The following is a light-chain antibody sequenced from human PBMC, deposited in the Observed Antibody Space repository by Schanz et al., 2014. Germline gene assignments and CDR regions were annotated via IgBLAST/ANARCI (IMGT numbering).Light chain of an antibody. J-gene: IGLJ2*01. CDR3: CSYADGSTLI. Sequence: QSALTQPASVSGSPGQSITISCTGTSSDVGSYNLVSWYQQHPGKAPKLMIYEANKRPSGVSNRFSASKSGYTASLTISGLQAEDEADYYCCSYADGSTLIFGGGTKLTVL. CDR2: EAN. CDR1: SSDVGSYNL. V-gene: IGLV2-23*01.